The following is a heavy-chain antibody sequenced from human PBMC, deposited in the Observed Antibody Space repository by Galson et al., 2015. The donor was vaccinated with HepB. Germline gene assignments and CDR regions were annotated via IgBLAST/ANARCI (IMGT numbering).Heavy chain of an antibody. CDR2: ISTTGNIK. CDR1: GFNYNSYE. D-gene: IGHD2-15*01. Sequence: SLRLSCAVSGFNYNSYEMNWVRQAPGKGLEWVSYISTTGNIKYYAVSVKGRFTISRDIAKKSLYLQMNSLRVEDTAVYYCATVGEDFYGMDVWGQGTTVTVS. J-gene: IGHJ6*02. V-gene: IGHV3-48*03. CDR3: ATVGEDFYGMDV.